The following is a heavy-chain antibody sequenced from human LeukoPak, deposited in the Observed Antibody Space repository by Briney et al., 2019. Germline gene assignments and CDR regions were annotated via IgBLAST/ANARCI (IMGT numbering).Heavy chain of an antibody. CDR2: IFHSGST. J-gene: IGHJ3*02. V-gene: IGHV4-38-2*01. Sequence: SETMSLTSAVYGYSIRSDYYWGWIRQPPGKGLEWIGTIFHSGSTYYNPSLKSRITILVDTSKNQFSLKLSSVAAADTAVYYCARHSQWGVIPWAFDIWGQGTMVTVSS. CDR1: GYSIRSDYY. D-gene: IGHD3-16*02. CDR3: ARHSQWGVIPWAFDI.